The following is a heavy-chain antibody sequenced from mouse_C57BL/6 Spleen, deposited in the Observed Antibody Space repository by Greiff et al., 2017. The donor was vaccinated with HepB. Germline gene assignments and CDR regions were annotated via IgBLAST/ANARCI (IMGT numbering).Heavy chain of an antibody. CDR3: ARGGNELRYYFDY. V-gene: IGHV1-66*01. J-gene: IGHJ2*01. D-gene: IGHD1-1*01. CDR1: GYSFTSYY. CDR2: IYPGSGNT. Sequence: VQLQQSGPELVKPGASVKISCKASGYSFTSYYIHWVKQRPGQGLEWIGWIYPGSGNTKYNEKFKGKATLTADTSSSTAYMQLSSLTSEDSAVYYCARGGNELRYYFDYWGQGTTLTVSS.